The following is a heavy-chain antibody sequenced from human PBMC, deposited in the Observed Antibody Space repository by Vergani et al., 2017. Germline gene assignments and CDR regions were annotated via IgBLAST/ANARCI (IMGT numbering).Heavy chain of an antibody. D-gene: IGHD2-2*01. V-gene: IGHV4-38-2*01. CDR2: IYRTGRT. CDR3: ARGGYCSSTSCYGYMDV. J-gene: IGHJ6*03. Sequence: QVQLQESGPGLVKPSQTLSLTCAVSGFSIDNGYYWDWIRQPPGKGLEWIGSIYRTGRTHFNPSLKSRVTISVDTSNNHFSLRLNSLTAADTAVYYCARGGYCSSTSCYGYMDVWGKGTTVTVSS. CDR1: GFSIDNGYY.